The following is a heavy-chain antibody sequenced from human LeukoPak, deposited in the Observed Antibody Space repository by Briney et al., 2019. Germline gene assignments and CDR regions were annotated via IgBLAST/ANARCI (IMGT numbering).Heavy chain of an antibody. V-gene: IGHV3-49*03. D-gene: IGHD2-15*01. CDR1: GFTFSRYW. CDR2: IRSKAYGGTT. Sequence: GGSLRLSCAASGFTFSRYWMSWFRQAPGKGLEWVGFIRSKAYGGTTEYAASVKGRFTISRDDSKSTAYLQMNSLKTEDTAVYYCTRGKGDQGWYWGQGTLVTVSS. CDR3: TRGKGDQGWY. J-gene: IGHJ4*02.